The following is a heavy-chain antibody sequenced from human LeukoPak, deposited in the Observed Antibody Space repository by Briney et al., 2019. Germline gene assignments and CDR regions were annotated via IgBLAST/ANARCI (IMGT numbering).Heavy chain of an antibody. V-gene: IGHV3-30-3*01. CDR1: GFTFSSYA. D-gene: IGHD1-26*01. CDR3: ARDLKIMGTAQVHY. CDR2: ISYDGSKK. Sequence: GRSLRLSCAASGFTFSSYAMHWVRQAPGKGLEWVAVISYDGSKKYYADSVKGRFTISRDNSKNTLYLQRNSLRAEDTAVYYCARDLKIMGTAQVHYWGQGTMVTVSS. J-gene: IGHJ4*02.